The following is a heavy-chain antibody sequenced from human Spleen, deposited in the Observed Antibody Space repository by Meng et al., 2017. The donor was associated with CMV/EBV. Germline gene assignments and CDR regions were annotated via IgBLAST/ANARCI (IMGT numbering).Heavy chain of an antibody. D-gene: IGHD3-3*01. V-gene: IGHV4-4*02. CDR2: IYHSGST. CDR3: AREYYDFWSGLPIGFDP. Sequence: SLSSSNWWSWVRQPPGKGLEWIGEIYHSGSTNYNPSLKSRVTISVDKSKNQFSLKLSSVTAADTAVYYCAREYYDFWSGLPIGFDPWGQGTLVTVSS. CDR1: SLSSSNW. J-gene: IGHJ5*02.